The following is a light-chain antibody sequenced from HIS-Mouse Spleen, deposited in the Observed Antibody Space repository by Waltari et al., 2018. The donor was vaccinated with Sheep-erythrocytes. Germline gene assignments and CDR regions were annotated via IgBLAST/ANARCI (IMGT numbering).Light chain of an antibody. Sequence: QSALTQPASVSGSPGQSITIPCTGTSSDVGSYNLVSWYQQRPGKAPKLMIYEGSKRPSGVSNRFSGSKSGNTASLTISGLQAEYEADYYCCSYAGSSTWVFGGGTKLTVL. J-gene: IGLJ3*02. CDR1: SSDVGSYNL. V-gene: IGLV2-23*01. CDR2: EGS. CDR3: CSYAGSSTWV.